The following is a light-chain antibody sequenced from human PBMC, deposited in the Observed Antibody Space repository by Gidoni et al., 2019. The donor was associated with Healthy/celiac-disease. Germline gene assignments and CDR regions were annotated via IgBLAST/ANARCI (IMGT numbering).Light chain of an antibody. Sequence: DVQMTQSPSSLSASVGDRVTITCRASQAISNSLAWYQQKPGKAPKLLVYAASRLESGVPSRFSGSGSGTDYTLTISSLQSEDLATYYCQQYFSSPPTFGQXTKLEIK. V-gene: IGKV1-NL1*01. J-gene: IGKJ2*01. CDR3: QQYFSSPPT. CDR2: AAS. CDR1: QAISNS.